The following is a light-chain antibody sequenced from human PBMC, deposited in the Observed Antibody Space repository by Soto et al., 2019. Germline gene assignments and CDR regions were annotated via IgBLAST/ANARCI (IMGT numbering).Light chain of an antibody. CDR2: GAS. Sequence: EIVLTQSPGTLSLSPGERATLSCRASQSVNNNYLAWYQQKPGQAPRLLIYGASSRATGIPDRFSGSGSGTDFTLTIIRLEPEDSAVYYCQQYGTSPVPFGGVTKVYIK. J-gene: IGKJ4*01. CDR3: QQYGTSPVP. CDR1: QSVNNNY. V-gene: IGKV3-20*01.